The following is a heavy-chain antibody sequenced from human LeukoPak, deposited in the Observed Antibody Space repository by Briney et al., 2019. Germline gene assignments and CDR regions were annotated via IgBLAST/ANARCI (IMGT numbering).Heavy chain of an antibody. Sequence: ASVKASCKAFGYTFTGYWMHWVRQAPGQGPEWMGVISPSGGSTNYAQKFQGRVTITADKSTSTAYMELSSLRPEDTAVYYCARHDLYYYDSSGYSLDYWGQGTLVTVSS. V-gene: IGHV1-46*01. J-gene: IGHJ4*02. CDR2: ISPSGGST. CDR1: GYTFTGYW. CDR3: ARHDLYYYDSSGYSLDY. D-gene: IGHD3-22*01.